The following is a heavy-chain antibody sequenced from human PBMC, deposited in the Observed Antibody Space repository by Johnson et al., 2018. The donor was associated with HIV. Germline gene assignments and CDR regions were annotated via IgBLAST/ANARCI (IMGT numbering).Heavy chain of an antibody. J-gene: IGHJ3*01. CDR2: IYGGGST. CDR1: GFTVRSNY. D-gene: IGHD1-26*01. CDR3: ARGRGGYYTFDV. Sequence: VRLVESGGGLIQPGGSLRLSCAASGFTVRSNYMSWVRQAPGKGLEWVSVIYGGGSTDYGDSVKGRFTISRDNSKNTVYLQMNSLRAEDTAVYYCARGRGGYYTFDVWGQGTMVTVSS. V-gene: IGHV3-53*01.